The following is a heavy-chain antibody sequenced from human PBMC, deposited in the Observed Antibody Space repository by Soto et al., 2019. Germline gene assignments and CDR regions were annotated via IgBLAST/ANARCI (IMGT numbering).Heavy chain of an antibody. J-gene: IGHJ3*02. V-gene: IGHV4-30-2*01. CDR2: IYHSGST. Sequence: QLQLQESGSGLVKPSQTLSLTCAVSGVSISSGGYSWSWIRQPPGKGLEWIGYIYHSGSTYYNPSLKSRVTISVDRSKNQCSPKLSSVTAADTAVYYCAREGVTSAFDIWGQGTMVTVSS. CDR3: AREGVTSAFDI. D-gene: IGHD3-3*01. CDR1: GVSISSGGYS.